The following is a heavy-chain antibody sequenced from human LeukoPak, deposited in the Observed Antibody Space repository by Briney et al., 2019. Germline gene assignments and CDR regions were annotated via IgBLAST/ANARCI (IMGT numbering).Heavy chain of an antibody. CDR1: GFTFSDYY. D-gene: IGHD6-13*01. J-gene: IGHJ6*03. V-gene: IGHV3-11*01. CDR3: AREGDSRYYYYYMDV. Sequence: AGGSLRLSCAASGFTFSDYYMSWIRQVPGKGLEGVSYISSSGSTIYYADSVKGRFTISRDNDKNSLYLQVNSLRAEDTAVYYYAREGDSRYYYYYMDVWGKGTTVTVSS. CDR2: ISSSGSTI.